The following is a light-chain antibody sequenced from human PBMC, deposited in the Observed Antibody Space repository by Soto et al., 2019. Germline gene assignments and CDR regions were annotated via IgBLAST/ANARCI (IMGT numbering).Light chain of an antibody. Sequence: EIVLTQSPATLSLSPGERATLSCRASQSVSSYLAWYQQKPGQAPRLLIYDASNRATGIPARFSGSGSGTDCTLTISSLEPEDFAVYYCQQRINWPGTFGPGTKVDMK. V-gene: IGKV3-11*01. CDR2: DAS. CDR1: QSVSSY. CDR3: QQRINWPGT. J-gene: IGKJ3*01.